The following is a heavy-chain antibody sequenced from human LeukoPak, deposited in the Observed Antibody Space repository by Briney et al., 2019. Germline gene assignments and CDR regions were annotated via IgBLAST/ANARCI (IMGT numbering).Heavy chain of an antibody. V-gene: IGHV1-24*01. CDR2: IDPEDGET. CDR1: GYTLTELS. CDR3: ATGDGVAGFDY. J-gene: IGHJ4*02. D-gene: IGHD6-19*01. Sequence: ASVKVSCKVSGYTLTELSMHWVRQAPGNGLEWMGDIDPEDGETIYAQKFQGRVTMTEDTSTDTAYMELSSLRSEDMAVYYCATGDGVAGFDYWGQGTLVTVSS.